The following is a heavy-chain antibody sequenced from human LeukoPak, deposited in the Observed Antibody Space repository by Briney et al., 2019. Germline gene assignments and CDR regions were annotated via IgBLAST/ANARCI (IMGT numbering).Heavy chain of an antibody. D-gene: IGHD4-4*01. CDR2: ISGSGGST. CDR1: GFTFSSYA. J-gene: IGHJ4*02. Sequence: PGGSLRLSCAASGFTFSSYAMSWVRQAPGKGLEWVSAISGSGGSTCYADSVKGRFTISRDNSKNTLYLQMNSLRAEDTAAYYCAKESSSNYYFDYWGQGTLVTVSS. CDR3: AKESSSNYYFDY. V-gene: IGHV3-23*01.